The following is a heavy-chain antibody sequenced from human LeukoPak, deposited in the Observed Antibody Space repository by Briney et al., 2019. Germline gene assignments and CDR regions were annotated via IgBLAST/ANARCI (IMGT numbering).Heavy chain of an antibody. V-gene: IGHV1-8*01. CDR1: GYTFTSYD. D-gene: IGHD6-13*01. Sequence: AASVKVSCKASGYTFTSYDINWVRQATGQGLEWMGWMNPNSGNTGYAQKFQGRVTMTRNTSISTAYMELSSLRSEDTAVYYCARDGPADSSSWYPLDYWGQGTLVTVSS. CDR3: ARDGPADSSSWYPLDY. J-gene: IGHJ4*02. CDR2: MNPNSGNT.